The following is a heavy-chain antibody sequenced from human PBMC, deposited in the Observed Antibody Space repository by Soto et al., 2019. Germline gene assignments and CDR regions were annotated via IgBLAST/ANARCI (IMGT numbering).Heavy chain of an antibody. Sequence: PGGSLRLSCAASGRTFSTYSMNWVRQAPGEGLEWVGRIKSKNDGGTGDFAAPVRGRFAISRDDSRNMVYLQMNSLKTEDTGVYYCSTVFYFTRKLVPIDYWGLGILVTVSS. CDR1: GRTFSTYS. CDR2: IKSKNDGGTG. CDR3: STVFYFTRKLVPIDY. V-gene: IGHV3-15*07. J-gene: IGHJ4*01. D-gene: IGHD3-9*01.